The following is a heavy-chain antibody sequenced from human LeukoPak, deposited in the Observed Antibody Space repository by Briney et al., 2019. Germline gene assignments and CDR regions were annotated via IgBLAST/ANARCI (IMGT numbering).Heavy chain of an antibody. D-gene: IGHD1-26*01. CDR2: IYYDGST. CDR1: GFTVSSNY. CDR3: ARARSGSYYSGFDY. J-gene: IGHJ4*02. V-gene: IGHV3-53*01. Sequence: GGSLRLSCAASGFTVSSNYMSWVRQTPGKGLEWVSIIYYDGSTYYADSVKGRFTISRDNSKNTMYLQMNSLRAEDTAVYYCARARSGSYYSGFDYWGQGTLVTVSS.